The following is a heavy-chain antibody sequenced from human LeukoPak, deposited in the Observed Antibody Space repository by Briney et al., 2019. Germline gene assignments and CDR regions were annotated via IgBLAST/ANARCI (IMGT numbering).Heavy chain of an antibody. D-gene: IGHD3-22*01. Sequence: SGGSLRLSCAASGFTFSSYAMHWVRQAPGKGLEWVAVISYDGSNKYYADSVKGRFTISRDNSKNTLYLQMNSLRAEDTAVYYCARDEYYYDSSGYYYLYFQHWGQGTLVTVSS. J-gene: IGHJ1*01. CDR3: ARDEYYYDSSGYYYLYFQH. CDR1: GFTFSSYA. V-gene: IGHV3-30*04. CDR2: ISYDGSNK.